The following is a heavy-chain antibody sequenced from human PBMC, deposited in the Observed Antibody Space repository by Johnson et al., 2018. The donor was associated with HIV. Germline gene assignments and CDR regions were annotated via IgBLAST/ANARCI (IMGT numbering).Heavy chain of an antibody. CDR1: GFTFSSYG. Sequence: QVQLVESGGGVVQPGRSLRLSCAASGFTFSSYGMHWVRQAPGKGLEWVAVISYDGSNKYYADSVKGRFTSSRDNSKNTLYLQMNSLRAEDTAVYYCAKGRGHAFDIWGQGTMVTVSS. J-gene: IGHJ3*02. D-gene: IGHD3-10*01. CDR2: ISYDGSNK. V-gene: IGHV3-30*18. CDR3: AKGRGHAFDI.